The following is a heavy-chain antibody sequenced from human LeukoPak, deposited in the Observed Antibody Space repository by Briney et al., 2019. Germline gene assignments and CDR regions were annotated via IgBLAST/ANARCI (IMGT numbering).Heavy chain of an antibody. CDR3: ARVRAATTSDF. V-gene: IGHV3-74*01. D-gene: IGHD4-17*01. CDR1: GFPFSRYW. Sequence: GGSLRLSCAASGFPFSRYWMHCVRQAPGKGLVSVSRINTDGRNTTYADSVKGRFTISRDNAKNTLFLQMNSLRAEDTAVYYCARVRAATTSDFWGQGTLVTVSS. J-gene: IGHJ4*02. CDR2: INTDGRNT.